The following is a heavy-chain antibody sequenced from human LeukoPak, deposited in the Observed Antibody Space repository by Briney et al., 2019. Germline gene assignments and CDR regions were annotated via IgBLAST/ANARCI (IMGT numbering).Heavy chain of an antibody. Sequence: GGSLRLSCAASGFTFSSSGMHWVRQAPGKGLEWVAVILYNGSNKYYADSVKGRFTVSRDNSKNTLYLQMNSLRVEDTAVYYCARAGGYCSGGSCYRGYSWFDPWGQGTLVTVSS. D-gene: IGHD2-15*01. CDR3: ARAGGYCSGGSCYRGYSWFDP. CDR1: GFTFSSSG. J-gene: IGHJ5*02. CDR2: ILYNGSNK. V-gene: IGHV3-33*01.